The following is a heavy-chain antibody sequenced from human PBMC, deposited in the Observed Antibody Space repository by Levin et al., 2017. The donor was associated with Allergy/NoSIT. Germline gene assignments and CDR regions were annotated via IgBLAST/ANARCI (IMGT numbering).Heavy chain of an antibody. D-gene: IGHD5-12*01. CDR2: ISPNSDFI. Sequence: GESLKISCTASGFTLSSYNMDWVRQTPGKGLEWVSSISPNSDFIYYAGSLRGRFTISRDNAKNSLYLEMYSLRPEDTAIYYCARLAYSAYERTGGLDLWGQGTLATVSS. CDR3: ARLAYSAYERTGGLDL. CDR1: GFTLSSYN. V-gene: IGHV3-21*01. J-gene: IGHJ4*02.